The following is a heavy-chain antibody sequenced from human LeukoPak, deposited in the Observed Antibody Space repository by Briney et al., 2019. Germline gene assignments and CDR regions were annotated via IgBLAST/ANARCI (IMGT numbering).Heavy chain of an antibody. D-gene: IGHD3-10*01. J-gene: IGHJ4*02. V-gene: IGHV3-30*04. Sequence: GGSLRLSCAASGFTFSSYAMHWVRQAPGKGLEWMAFISYDGSNKYYADSVKGRFTISRDNSKNTLYLQMNSLRAEDTAVYYCSSGWLFGYWGQGTLVTVSS. CDR2: ISYDGSNK. CDR1: GFTFSSYA. CDR3: SSGWLFGY.